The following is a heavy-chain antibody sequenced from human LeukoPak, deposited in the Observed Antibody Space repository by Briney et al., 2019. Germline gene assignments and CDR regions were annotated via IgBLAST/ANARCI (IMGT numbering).Heavy chain of an antibody. J-gene: IGHJ3*02. CDR3: ARVIVVVVAATPYLDAFGI. CDR1: GGSFSGYF. V-gene: IGHV4-34*01. Sequence: SETLSLTCAVYGGSFSGYFWSWIRQPPGKGLEWIGEINHSGTTNYNPSLKSRVTISVDTSKNQFSLKLSSVTAADTAVYYCARVIVVVVAATPYLDAFGIWGQGTMVTVSS. CDR2: INHSGTT. D-gene: IGHD2-15*01.